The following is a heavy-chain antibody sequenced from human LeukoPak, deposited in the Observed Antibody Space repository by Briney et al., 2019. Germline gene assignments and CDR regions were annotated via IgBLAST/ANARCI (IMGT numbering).Heavy chain of an antibody. CDR3: ARDRRKRPRLTIFGVVLPPYGMDV. CDR2: INPSGGST. J-gene: IGHJ6*02. V-gene: IGHV1-46*01. D-gene: IGHD3-3*01. CDR1: GYTFTSYY. Sequence: ASVTVSCKASGYTFTSYYMHWVRQAPGQGLEWMGIINPSGGSTSYAQKFQGRVTMTRDTSTSTVYMELSSLRSEDTAVYYCARDRRKRPRLTIFGVVLPPYGMDVWGQGTTVTVSS.